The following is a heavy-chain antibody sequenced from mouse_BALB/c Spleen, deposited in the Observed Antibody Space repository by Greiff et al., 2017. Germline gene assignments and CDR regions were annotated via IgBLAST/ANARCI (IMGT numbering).Heavy chain of an antibody. V-gene: IGHV3-8*02. J-gene: IGHJ4*01. D-gene: IGHD2-10*01. CDR2: ISYSGST. CDR1: GDSITSGY. Sequence: EVKLQESGPSLVKPSQTLSLTCSVTGDSITSGYWNWIRKFPGNKLEYMGYISYSGSTYYNPSLKSRISITRDTSKNQYYLQLNSVTTEDTATYYCARRSAYYGNYAYAMDYWGQGTSVTVSS. CDR3: ARRSAYYGNYAYAMDY.